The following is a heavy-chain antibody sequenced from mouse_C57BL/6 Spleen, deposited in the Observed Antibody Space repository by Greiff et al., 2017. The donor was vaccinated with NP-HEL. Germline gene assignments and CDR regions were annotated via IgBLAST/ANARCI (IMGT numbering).Heavy chain of an antibody. CDR2: ISSGGSYT. J-gene: IGHJ1*03. D-gene: IGHD2-5*01. CDR3: ARPGDSNYEYFDV. CDR1: GFTFSSYG. Sequence: EVQLVESGGDLVKPGGSLKLSCAASGFTFSSYGMSWVRQTPDKRLEWVATISSGGSYTYYPDSVKGRFTISRDNAKTTLYLQMSSLKSEDTAMYYCARPGDSNYEYFDVWGTGTTVTVSS. V-gene: IGHV5-6*01.